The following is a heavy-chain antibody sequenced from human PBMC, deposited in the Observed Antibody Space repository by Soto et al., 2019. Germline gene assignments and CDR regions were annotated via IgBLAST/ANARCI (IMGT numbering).Heavy chain of an antibody. Sequence: ASVKVSCKASGYTFTSYAMHWVRQAPGQRLEWMGWINAGNGNTKYSQKFQGRVTITRDTSASTAYMELSSLRSEDTAVYYCARERITIFGVVTIYYYYGMDVWGQGTTVTV. CDR1: GYTFTSYA. D-gene: IGHD3-3*01. CDR2: INAGNGNT. V-gene: IGHV1-3*01. CDR3: ARERITIFGVVTIYYYYGMDV. J-gene: IGHJ6*02.